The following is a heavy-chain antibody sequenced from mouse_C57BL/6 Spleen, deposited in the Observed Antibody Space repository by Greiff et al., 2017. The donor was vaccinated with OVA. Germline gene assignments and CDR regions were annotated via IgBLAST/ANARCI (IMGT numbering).Heavy chain of an antibody. CDR3: TTFITTVVDAMDY. Sequence: EVQLVESGAELVRPGASVKLSCTASGFNIKDDYMHWVKQRPEQGLEWIGWIDPENGDTEYASKFQGKATITADTSSNTAYLQLSSLTSEDTAVYYCTTFITTVVDAMDYWGQGTSVTVSS. J-gene: IGHJ4*01. CDR2: IDPENGDT. V-gene: IGHV14-4*01. D-gene: IGHD1-1*01. CDR1: GFNIKDDY.